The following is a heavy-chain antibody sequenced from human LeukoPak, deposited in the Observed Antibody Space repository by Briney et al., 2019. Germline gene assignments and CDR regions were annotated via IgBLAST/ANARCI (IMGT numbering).Heavy chain of an antibody. CDR3: ARSFWSGQYYFDY. J-gene: IGHJ4*02. Sequence: GASVKVSCKASGYTFTSNDINWVRQATGQGLEWVGWMNPKSGNSGYAQKFQGRVTITTNTSTTTAYMELSSLRSEDTAVYYCARSFWSGQYYFDYWGQGTLVTVSS. CDR2: MNPKSGNS. V-gene: IGHV1-8*01. D-gene: IGHD3-3*01. CDR1: GYTFTSND.